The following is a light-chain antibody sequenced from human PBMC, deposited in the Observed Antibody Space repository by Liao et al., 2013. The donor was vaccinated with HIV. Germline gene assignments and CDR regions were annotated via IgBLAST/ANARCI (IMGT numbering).Light chain of an antibody. CDR3: QAWDSSVV. J-gene: IGLJ2*01. CDR1: KLGDKY. CDR2: QDS. Sequence: YEVTQPPSVSVSPGQTASITCSGDKLGDKYACWYQQKPGQSPVLVIYQDSKRPSGIPERFSGSNSGNTATLTISGTQAMDEADYYCQAWDSSVVFGGGTKLTVL. V-gene: IGLV3-1*01.